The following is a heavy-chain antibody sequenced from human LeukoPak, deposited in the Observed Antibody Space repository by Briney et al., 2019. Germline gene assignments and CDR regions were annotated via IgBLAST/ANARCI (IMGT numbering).Heavy chain of an antibody. CDR2: ISPYNGNT. Sequence: ASVKVSCKTSGYTFTSYGIGWVRQAPGQGLEWMAWISPYNGNTNYAQKLQGRVTVTTDTSTTTAYMELRSLRSDDTAVYCCTRDRSASGSQNYWGQGTLVTVSS. D-gene: IGHD1-26*01. J-gene: IGHJ4*02. V-gene: IGHV1-18*01. CDR3: TRDRSASGSQNY. CDR1: GYTFTSYG.